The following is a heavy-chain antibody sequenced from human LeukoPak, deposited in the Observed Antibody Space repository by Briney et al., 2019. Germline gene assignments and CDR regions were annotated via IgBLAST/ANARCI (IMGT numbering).Heavy chain of an antibody. CDR3: ARHFGSGFDRWFDP. V-gene: IGHV4-59*08. CDR1: GGSISSYY. CDR2: ISYSGNT. J-gene: IGHJ5*02. D-gene: IGHD5-12*01. Sequence: SETLSLTCTVSGGSISSYYWSWIRQPPGKGLEWIGYISYSGNTNYNPSLKSRVTISIDTSKNQFSLKLNSVTAADTAVYYCARHFGSGFDRWFDPWGQGSLVIVSS.